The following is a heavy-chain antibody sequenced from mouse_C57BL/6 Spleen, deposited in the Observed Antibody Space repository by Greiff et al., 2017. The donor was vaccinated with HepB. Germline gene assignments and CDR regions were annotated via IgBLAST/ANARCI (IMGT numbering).Heavy chain of an antibody. CDR3: ARRELGRYFDY. D-gene: IGHD4-1*01. CDR1: GYTFTSYW. Sequence: VQLQQPGAELVKPGASVKLSCKASGYTFTSYWMQWVKQRPGQGLEWIGEIDPSDSYTNYNQKFKGKATLTVDPSSSTAYMQLSSLTSEDSAVYYCARRELGRYFDYWGQGTTLTVSS. V-gene: IGHV1-50*01. CDR2: IDPSDSYT. J-gene: IGHJ2*01.